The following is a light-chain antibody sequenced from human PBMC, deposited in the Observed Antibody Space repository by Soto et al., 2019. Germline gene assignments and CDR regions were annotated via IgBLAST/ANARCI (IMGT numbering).Light chain of an antibody. CDR3: QQYNNWPPIT. CDR1: QSVSIK. Sequence: EIVMTQSPGTLSVSPGERATLSCRASQSVSIKLAWYQQKPGQAPRLLIYDTSTRATGIPARFSGSGSGTEFTLTISSPQSEDFAVYYCQQYNNWPPITFGQGTRLEIK. CDR2: DTS. V-gene: IGKV3-15*01. J-gene: IGKJ5*01.